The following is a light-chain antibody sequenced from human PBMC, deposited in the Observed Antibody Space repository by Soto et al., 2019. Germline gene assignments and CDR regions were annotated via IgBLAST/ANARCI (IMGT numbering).Light chain of an antibody. CDR3: QQLQRTPFT. V-gene: IGKV1-9*01. CDR1: QDISRY. Sequence: QLTQSPSSLSASVGDRVTITCRASQDISRYLAWYQQKAGKAPKLLIYGTSTLQSGVPSRFSAFGSGTEFTLTINSLQPEDFATYHCQQLQRTPFTFGPGTTVDV. J-gene: IGKJ3*01. CDR2: GTS.